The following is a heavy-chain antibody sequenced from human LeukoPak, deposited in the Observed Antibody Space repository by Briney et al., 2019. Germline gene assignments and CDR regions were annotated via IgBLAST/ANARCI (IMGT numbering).Heavy chain of an antibody. CDR2: IIGSGSST. V-gene: IGHV3-23*01. D-gene: IGHD6-13*01. J-gene: IGHJ4*02. CDR1: GFTFSSYT. Sequence: GGSLRLSCAASGFTFSSYTMSWVRQAPGKGLGWVSAIIGSGSSTYYADSVKGRFTISRDNSKNTLFLQMNSLRAEDTAVYYCAKDRAQQLVLDFWGQGTLVTVSS. CDR3: AKDRAQQLVLDF.